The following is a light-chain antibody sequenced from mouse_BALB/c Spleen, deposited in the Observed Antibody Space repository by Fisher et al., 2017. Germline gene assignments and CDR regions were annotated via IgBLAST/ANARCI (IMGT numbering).Light chain of an antibody. CDR1: SSVSY. CDR2: DTS. CDR3: QQRSSYLT. V-gene: IGKV4-59*01. J-gene: IGKJ5*01. Sequence: IVLTQTPAIMAASLGQKVTMTCSASSSVSYMHWYQQKSGTSPKRWIYDTSKLASGVPARFSGSGSGTSYSLTISRMEAEDAATYYCQQRSSYLTFGAGTKLELK.